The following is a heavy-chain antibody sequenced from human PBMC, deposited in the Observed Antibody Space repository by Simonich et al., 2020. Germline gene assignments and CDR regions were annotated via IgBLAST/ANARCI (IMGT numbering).Heavy chain of an antibody. J-gene: IGHJ3*02. CDR1: GFTFSSYW. Sequence: EVQLVESGGGLVQPGGSLRLSCAASGFTFSSYWMHWVRQAPGKGLGGGSRINSDGSSTSYADSGKGRFTISRDNAKNTLYLQMNSLRAEDTAVYYCARDYSNYDAFDIWGQGTMVTVSS. CDR3: ARDYSNYDAFDI. V-gene: IGHV3-74*01. CDR2: INSDGSST. D-gene: IGHD4-4*01.